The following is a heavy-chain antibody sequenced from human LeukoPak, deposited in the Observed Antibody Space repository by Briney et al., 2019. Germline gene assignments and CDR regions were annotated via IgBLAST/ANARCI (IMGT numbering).Heavy chain of an antibody. V-gene: IGHV5-51*01. J-gene: IGHJ4*02. Sequence: GESLKISFKASGXTFTSQCIVWVRQMPGKGLEWMGIIFPGDSDTRYNPSFQGQVTISADKSITTAYLQWSSLKASDTAMYYCARQERQWLAVWGQGTLVTVSS. CDR1: GXTFTSQC. CDR3: ARQERQWLAV. D-gene: IGHD6-19*01. CDR2: IFPGDSDT.